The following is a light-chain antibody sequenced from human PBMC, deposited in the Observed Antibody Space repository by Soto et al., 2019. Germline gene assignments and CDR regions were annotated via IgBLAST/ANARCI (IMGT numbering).Light chain of an antibody. J-gene: IGKJ3*01. Sequence: DIQMTHSPSSLSAYLGDRVTITCRASQGISNSLAWYQHKPGRLPKLLLFGASTLQSGVPARFSGSGSGTLFTLTINGLLPEDVATYYCQKYDRAPFTFVPGTKVEFK. CDR1: QGISNS. CDR3: QKYDRAPFT. CDR2: GAS. V-gene: IGKV1-27*01.